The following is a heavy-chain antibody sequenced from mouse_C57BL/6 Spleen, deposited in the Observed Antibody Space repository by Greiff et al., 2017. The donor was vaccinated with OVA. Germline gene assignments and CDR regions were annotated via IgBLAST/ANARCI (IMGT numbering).Heavy chain of an antibody. CDR2: IYPGDGDS. V-gene: IGHV1-82*01. J-gene: IGHJ2*01. Sequence: VQLQQSGPELVKPGASVKISCKASGYAFSSSWMNWVKQRPGKGLEWIGRIYPGDGDSNYNGKFKGKATLTADKSSSTAYMQLSSLTSEDSAVYFCAREGVSPYYFDYWGQGTTLTVSS. CDR3: AREGVSPYYFDY. CDR1: GYAFSSSW.